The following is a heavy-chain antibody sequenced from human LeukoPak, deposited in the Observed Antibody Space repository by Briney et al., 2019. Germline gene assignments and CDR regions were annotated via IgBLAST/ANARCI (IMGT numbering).Heavy chain of an antibody. CDR3: ARVEILIFGVVHLFDY. V-gene: IGHV4-30-4*08. CDR2: IYYSGST. D-gene: IGHD3-3*01. CDR1: GGSISSGDYY. J-gene: IGHJ4*02. Sequence: SQTLSLTCTVSGGSISSGDYYWSWIRQPPGKGLEWIGYIYYSGSTYYNPSLKSRVTISVDTSKNQFSLKLSSLTAADTAVYYCARVEILIFGVVHLFDYWGQGTLVTVSS.